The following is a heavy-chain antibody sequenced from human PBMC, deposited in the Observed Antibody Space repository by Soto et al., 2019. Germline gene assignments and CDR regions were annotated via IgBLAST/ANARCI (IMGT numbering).Heavy chain of an antibody. J-gene: IGHJ6*03. CDR3: AKCEYSNYYYYYMDV. CDR2: ISGSGGST. CDR1: GFTFSSYA. Sequence: GGSLRLSCAASGFTFSSYAMSWVRQAPGKGLEWVSAISGSGGSTYYADSVKGRFTISRDNSKNTLYLQMNSLRAEDTAVYYCAKCEYSNYYYYYMDVWGKGTTVTVSS. V-gene: IGHV3-23*01. D-gene: IGHD4-4*01.